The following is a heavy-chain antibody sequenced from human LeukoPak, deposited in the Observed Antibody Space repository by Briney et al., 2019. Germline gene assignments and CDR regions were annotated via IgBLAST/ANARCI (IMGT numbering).Heavy chain of an antibody. CDR3: ARDPNDYGDPYFDY. D-gene: IGHD4-17*01. V-gene: IGHV3-64*01. CDR2: ISSNGGST. Sequence: GGSLRLSCAASGFTFSSYSMTWVCQAPGKGLEYVSAISSNGGSTYYANSVKGRFTISRDNSKNTLYLQMGSLRAEDMAVYYCARDPNDYGDPYFDYWGQGTLVTVSS. J-gene: IGHJ4*02. CDR1: GFTFSSYS.